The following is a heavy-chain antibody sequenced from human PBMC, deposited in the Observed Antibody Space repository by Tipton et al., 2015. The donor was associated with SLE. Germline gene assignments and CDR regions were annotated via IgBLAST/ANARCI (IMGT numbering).Heavy chain of an antibody. CDR1: GFTFSSYW. CDR3: AREVVVPAAIRDSYIMAV. J-gene: IGHJ6*02. Sequence: GSLRLSCAASGFTFSSYWMHWVRQAPGKGLVWVSHINSDGSTTSYADSVKGRFTISRDNAKNTLYLQMNSLRAEDTAVYFCAREVVVPAAIRDSYIMAVWGQGTTVTVS. CDR2: INSDGSTT. D-gene: IGHD2-2*01. V-gene: IGHV3-74*01.